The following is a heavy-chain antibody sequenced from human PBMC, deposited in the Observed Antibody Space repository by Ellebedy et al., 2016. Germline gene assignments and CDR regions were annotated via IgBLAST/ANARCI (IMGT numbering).Heavy chain of an antibody. D-gene: IGHD1-14*01. CDR1: GGSFTYNH. J-gene: IGHJ3*02. CDR3: ARRPDGHDI. Sequence: SETLSLXXALSGGSFTYNHWSWIRQSPEKGLEWIGDISDSGRSDLNPSLKSRVTISIDTSKNQFSLKVTSLTAADTGIYYCARRPDGHDIWGQGTRVTVSS. V-gene: IGHV4-34*01. CDR2: ISDSGRS.